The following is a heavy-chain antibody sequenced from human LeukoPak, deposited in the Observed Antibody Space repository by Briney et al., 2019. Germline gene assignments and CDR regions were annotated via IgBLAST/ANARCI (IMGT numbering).Heavy chain of an antibody. CDR1: GYTFTSCG. CDR2: ISAYNGNK. J-gene: IGHJ6*02. V-gene: IGHV1-18*01. CDR3: ARDFWSGRNYYGMDV. Sequence: ASGKVSCKSSGYTFTSCGISWVRQGPGQGLGLVGGISAYNGNKNYAQKLQGRVTMTTDTSTSTAYMELRSLRSDDTAVYYCARDFWSGRNYYGMDVWGQGTTVTVSS. D-gene: IGHD3-3*01.